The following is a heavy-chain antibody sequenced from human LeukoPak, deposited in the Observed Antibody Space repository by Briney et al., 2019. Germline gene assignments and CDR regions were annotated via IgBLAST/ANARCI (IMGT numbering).Heavy chain of an antibody. CDR3: ARGPRRGKYYYMDV. CDR2: IGTASDT. CDR1: GFTVSSFD. V-gene: IGHV3-13*01. J-gene: IGHJ6*03. D-gene: IGHD1-1*01. Sequence: GGSLRLSCAAAGFTVSSFDMRWVHQPTGQGLEWVSTIGTASDTYYPGSVEGRFTLSRDNAKNSLYLQMNSLTAGDTAVYYCARGPRRGKYYYMDVWGKGTTVTVSS.